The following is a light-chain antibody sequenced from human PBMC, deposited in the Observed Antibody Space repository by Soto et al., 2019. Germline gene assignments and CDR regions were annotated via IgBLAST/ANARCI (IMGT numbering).Light chain of an antibody. Sequence: DIVLTQSPDSLPVSLGERATINCKSSQSVLYSSNNKNYLAWYQQKPGQPPKMLIYWASTRESGVADRFSGNGSGTDFTLTISSLQAEDVAVYYCQQYYSTPLTFGGGTKVEIK. CDR1: QSVLYSSNNKNY. J-gene: IGKJ4*01. CDR3: QQYYSTPLT. CDR2: WAS. V-gene: IGKV4-1*01.